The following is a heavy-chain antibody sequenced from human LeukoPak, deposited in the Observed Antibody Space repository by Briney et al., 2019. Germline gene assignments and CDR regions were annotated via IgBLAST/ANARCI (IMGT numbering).Heavy chain of an antibody. V-gene: IGHV3-23*01. CDR3: AKDRTSGYNLMTTVTCFDY. Sequence: GGSLRLSCAASGFTFSSYAMSWVRQAPGKGLGWVSAISGSGGSTYYADSVKGRFTISRDNSKNTLYLQMNSLRAEDTAVYYCAKDRTSGYNLMTTVTCFDYWGQGTLVTVSS. CDR1: GFTFSSYA. J-gene: IGHJ4*02. D-gene: IGHD4-17*01. CDR2: ISGSGGST.